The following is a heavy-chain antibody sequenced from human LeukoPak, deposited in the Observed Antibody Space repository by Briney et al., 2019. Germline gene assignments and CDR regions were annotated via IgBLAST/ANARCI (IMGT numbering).Heavy chain of an antibody. CDR1: GGSFSGYY. J-gene: IGHJ4*02. CDR3: ARPRQALGGRGYFDY. D-gene: IGHD1-26*01. CDR2: INHSGST. Sequence: PSETLSLTCAVYGGSFSGYYWSWIRQPPGKGLEWIGEINHSGSTNYNPSLKSRVTISVDTSKNQFSLKLSSVTAADTAVYYCARPRQALGGRGYFDYWGQGTLVTVSS. V-gene: IGHV4-34*01.